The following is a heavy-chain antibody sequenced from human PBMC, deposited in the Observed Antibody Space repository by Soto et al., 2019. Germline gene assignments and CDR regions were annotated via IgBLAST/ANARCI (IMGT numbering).Heavy chain of an antibody. J-gene: IGHJ4*02. CDR1: GFSFSNNA. CDR2: ISGRVDDT. D-gene: IGHD6-19*01. Sequence: EVQLLESGGGLVQPGGSLRLSCAASGFSFSNNAMSWVGQAPGKGLEWVSGISGRVDDTHYADSVKGRFTISRDNSKNTLYLQMNSLRAEDTAVYYCAKTGSAWFLDFWGQGPLVAVSS. CDR3: AKTGSAWFLDF. V-gene: IGHV3-23*01.